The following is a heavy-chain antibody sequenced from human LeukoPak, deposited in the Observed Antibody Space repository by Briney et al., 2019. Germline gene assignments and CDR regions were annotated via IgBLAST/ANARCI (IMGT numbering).Heavy chain of an antibody. CDR1: GFTVSSNY. D-gene: IGHD3-10*01. CDR3: ARVVRYCGSGSYYNDY. CDR2: IYSGGST. V-gene: IGHV3-53*01. Sequence: GGSLRLSCAASGFTVSSNYMSWVRQAPGKGLEWVSVIYSGGSTYYADSVKGRFTISRDNSKNTLYLQMNSLRAEDTAVYYCARVVRYCGSGSYYNDYWGQGTLVTVSS. J-gene: IGHJ4*02.